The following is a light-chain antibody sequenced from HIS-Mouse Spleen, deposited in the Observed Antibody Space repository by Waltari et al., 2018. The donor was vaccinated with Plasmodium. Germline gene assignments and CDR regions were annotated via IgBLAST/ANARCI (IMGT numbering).Light chain of an antibody. CDR3: SSYAGSNNLV. CDR1: SRYVGGSNY. J-gene: IGLJ2*01. Sequence: QSALTQPPSASGSPGQSVTISCPGTSRYVGGSNYVSWYQQHPGKAPKLMIYEVSKRPSGVPDRFSGSKSGNTASLTVSGLQAEDEADYYCSSYAGSNNLVFGGGTKLTVL. CDR2: EVS. V-gene: IGLV2-8*01.